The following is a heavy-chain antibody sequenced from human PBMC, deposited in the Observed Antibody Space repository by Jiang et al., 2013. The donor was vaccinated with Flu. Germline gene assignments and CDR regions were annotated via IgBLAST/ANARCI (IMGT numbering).Heavy chain of an antibody. Sequence: PGKGLEWVSIISYDGSNKDYADSVKGRFTISRDNSKNTLYLQMNSLRAEDTAVYYCARAPLRYSYESFDYWGQGTLVTVSS. D-gene: IGHD5-18*01. CDR2: ISYDGSNK. J-gene: IGHJ4*02. CDR3: ARAPLRYSYESFDY. V-gene: IGHV3-30*03.